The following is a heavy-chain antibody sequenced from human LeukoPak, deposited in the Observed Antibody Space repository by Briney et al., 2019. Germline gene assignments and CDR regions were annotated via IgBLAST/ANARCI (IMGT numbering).Heavy chain of an antibody. CDR3: AKNNRPYGSGIWWFDP. CDR2: ISGGSDST. J-gene: IGHJ5*02. Sequence: PGGSLRLSCAASGFTFSSYAMSWVRQAPGKGLEGVSAISGGSDSTYYADSVKGRFTISRDNSKNTLYLQMNSLRAEDTAVYYCAKNNRPYGSGIWWFDPWGQGTLVTVSS. D-gene: IGHD3-10*01. CDR1: GFTFSSYA. V-gene: IGHV3-23*01.